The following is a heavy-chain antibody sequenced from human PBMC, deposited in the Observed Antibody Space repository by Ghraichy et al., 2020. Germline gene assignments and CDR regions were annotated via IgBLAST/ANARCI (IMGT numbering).Heavy chain of an antibody. J-gene: IGHJ4*02. CDR3: ARDGLPLYCSGGSCYLAGYFDY. CDR1: GFTFSSYG. CDR2: IWYDGSNK. D-gene: IGHD2-15*01. Sequence: GESLNISCAASGFTFSSYGMHWVRQAPGKGLEWVAVIWYDGSNKYYADSVKGRFTISRDNSKNTLYLQMNSLRAEDTAVYYCARDGLPLYCSGGSCYLAGYFDYWGQGTLVTVSS. V-gene: IGHV3-33*01.